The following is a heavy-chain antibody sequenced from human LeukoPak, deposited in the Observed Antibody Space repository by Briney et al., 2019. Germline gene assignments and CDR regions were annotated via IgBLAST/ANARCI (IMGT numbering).Heavy chain of an antibody. J-gene: IGHJ4*02. CDR2: ISYDGSNK. CDR1: GFTFSSYA. CDR3: AREHRNGDPFDY. V-gene: IGHV3-30-3*01. Sequence: GGSLRLSCAASGFTFSSYAMHWVRQAPGKGLEWVAVISYDGSNKYYADSVKGRFTISRDNSKNTLYLQMNSLRAEDTAAYYCAREHRNGDPFDYWGQGTLVTVSS. D-gene: IGHD4-17*01.